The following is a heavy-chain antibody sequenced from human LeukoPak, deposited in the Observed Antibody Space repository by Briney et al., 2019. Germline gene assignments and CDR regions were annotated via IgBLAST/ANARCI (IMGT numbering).Heavy chain of an antibody. D-gene: IGHD3-22*01. CDR2: IYPGDSDT. Sequence: GESLKISCKGSGYSSTSYWIGWVRQMPGKGLEWMGIIYPGDSDTRYSPSFQGQVTISADKSISTAYLQWSSLKASDTAMYYCARRYYYDSSGYYYTDNYYFDYWGQGTLVTVSS. CDR1: GYSSTSYW. CDR3: ARRYYYDSSGYYYTDNYYFDY. V-gene: IGHV5-51*01. J-gene: IGHJ4*02.